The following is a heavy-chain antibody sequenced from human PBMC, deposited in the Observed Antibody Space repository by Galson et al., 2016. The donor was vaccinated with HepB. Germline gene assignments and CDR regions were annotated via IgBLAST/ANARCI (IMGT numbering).Heavy chain of an antibody. D-gene: IGHD2-2*01. V-gene: IGHV3-30*18. CDR3: AKDGRIYCSSSKCHYHFHY. CDR1: GVTFSSYG. Sequence: SLRLSCAASGVTFSSYGMHWVRQAPGKGLEWVAFISYDGSNKKYADSVKGRFTISRDNSKKTLYLQMNSLRVEDKAVYYCAKDGRIYCSSSKCHYHFHYWGQGTLVTVSS. CDR2: ISYDGSNK. J-gene: IGHJ4*02.